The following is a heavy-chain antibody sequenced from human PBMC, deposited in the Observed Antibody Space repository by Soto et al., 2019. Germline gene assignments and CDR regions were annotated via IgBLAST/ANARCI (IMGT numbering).Heavy chain of an antibody. J-gene: IGHJ3*02. CDR1: GFTFSTYG. V-gene: IGHV3-33*01. D-gene: IGHD2-15*01. Sequence: QVQLVESGGGVVQPGRSLRLSCAASGFTFSTYGMHWVRQAPGKGLEWVAVMGSDGTNEYYADSVRGRFTISRDNSKKPLYLQMNRLRAEDTAMYHCESGAGGGYSYDAFDIWGQGTVVTVSS. CDR3: ESGAGGGYSYDAFDI. CDR2: MGSDGTNE.